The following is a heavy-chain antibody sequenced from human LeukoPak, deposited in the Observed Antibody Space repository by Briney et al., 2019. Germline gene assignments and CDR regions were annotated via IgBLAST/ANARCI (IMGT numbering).Heavy chain of an antibody. CDR1: GGSISSYY. D-gene: IGHD6-6*01. J-gene: IGHJ3*02. V-gene: IGHV4-4*07. Sequence: SETLSLTCTVSGGSISSYYWSWIRQPAGKGLEWLGRIYTSGSTNYNPSLKSRVTMSVDTSKNQFSLKLSSVTAADTAVYYCARQATYSSSSMGKGAFDIWGQGTMVTVYS. CDR3: ARQATYSSSSMGKGAFDI. CDR2: IYTSGST.